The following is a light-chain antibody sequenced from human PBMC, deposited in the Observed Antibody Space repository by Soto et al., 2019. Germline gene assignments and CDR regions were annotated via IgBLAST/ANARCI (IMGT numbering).Light chain of an antibody. CDR1: QSISSW. CDR2: KAS. V-gene: IGKV1-5*03. J-gene: IGKJ1*01. Sequence: DIQITQSPSTPASSVGDRVTMPFRASQSISSWLAWYQQKPGKAPKLLIYKASSLESGVPSRFSGSGSGTEFTLTISSLQPDDFATYYCQQYNSYSRTFGQGTKVDIK. CDR3: QQYNSYSRT.